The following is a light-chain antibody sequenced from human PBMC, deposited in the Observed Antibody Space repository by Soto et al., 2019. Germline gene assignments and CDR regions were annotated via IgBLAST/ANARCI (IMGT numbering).Light chain of an antibody. J-gene: IGKJ5*01. CDR3: QQYYSYPIT. CDR1: QDIYTF. Sequence: DIQMTQSPSSLSASVGDRVTIGCRASQDIYTFLNWYQQKPGKAPKLLIFGASSLQSGVPSRFSGSGSGTDFTLTISCLQSEDFATYYCQQYYSYPITFGQGTRLEI. CDR2: GAS. V-gene: IGKV1-39*01.